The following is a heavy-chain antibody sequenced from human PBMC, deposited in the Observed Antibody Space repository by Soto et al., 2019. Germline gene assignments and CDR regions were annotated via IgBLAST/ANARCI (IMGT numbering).Heavy chain of an antibody. CDR2: IIPIFGTA. D-gene: IGHD3-3*01. J-gene: IGHJ4*02. Sequence: SVKVSCKASGGTFSSYAISWVRQAPGQGLEWMGGIIPIFGTANYAQKFQGRVTITADESTSTAYMELSSLRSEDTAVYYCARDRVTIFGVVIAQPTYFDYWGQGTLVTVSS. CDR3: ARDRVTIFGVVIAQPTYFDY. V-gene: IGHV1-69*13. CDR1: GGTFSSYA.